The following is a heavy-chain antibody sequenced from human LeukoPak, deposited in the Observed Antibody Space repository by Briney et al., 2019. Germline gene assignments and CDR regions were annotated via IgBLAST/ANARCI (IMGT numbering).Heavy chain of an antibody. J-gene: IGHJ4*02. Sequence: TPSETLSLTCTVSGYSISSGYYWGWIRQPPGKGLEWIGSIYHSGSTYYNPSLKSRVTISVDTSKNQFSLKLSSVTAADTAVYYCARAIKKSLLRITIFGVVRRWPFDYWGQGTLVTVSS. CDR1: GYSISSGYY. D-gene: IGHD3-3*01. CDR2: IYHSGST. V-gene: IGHV4-38-2*02. CDR3: ARAIKKSLLRITIFGVVRRWPFDY.